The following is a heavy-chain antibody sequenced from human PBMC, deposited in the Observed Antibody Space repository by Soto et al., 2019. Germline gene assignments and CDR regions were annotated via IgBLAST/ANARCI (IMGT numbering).Heavy chain of an antibody. V-gene: IGHV1-69*12. CDR2: IIPIFGTA. J-gene: IGHJ6*02. D-gene: IGHD2-2*01. CDR1: GGTFSSYA. CDR3: GKGRDIVLVPAAMYYYYYGMDV. Sequence: QVQLVQSGAEVKKPGSSVKVSCKASGGTFSSYAISWVRQAPGQGLEWMGGIIPIFGTANYAQKFQGRVTITADESASAASMELSSLRSEDPVVYYCGKGRDIVLVPAAMYYYYYGMDVWGQGTTVTVSS.